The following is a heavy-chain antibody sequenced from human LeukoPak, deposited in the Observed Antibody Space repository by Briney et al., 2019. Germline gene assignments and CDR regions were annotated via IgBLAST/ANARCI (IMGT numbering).Heavy chain of an antibody. D-gene: IGHD3-22*01. CDR1: GFTFSSYA. Sequence: RPGGSLRLSCAASGFTFSSYAMSWVRQAPGKGLEWVSAISGSGGSTYYADSVKGRFTISRDNSKNTLYLQKNSLRAEDTAVYYCATGRITMIVVVITGYFQHWGQGTLVTVSS. CDR3: ATGRITMIVVVITGYFQH. CDR2: ISGSGGST. V-gene: IGHV3-23*01. J-gene: IGHJ1*01.